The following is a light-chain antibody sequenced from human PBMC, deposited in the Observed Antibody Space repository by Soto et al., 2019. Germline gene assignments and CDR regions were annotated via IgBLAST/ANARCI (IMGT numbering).Light chain of an antibody. J-gene: IGKJ1*01. V-gene: IGKV1-27*01. CDR3: QTYISARWT. Sequence: DIQMTQSPSSLSASIGDRVTISCRASQGISNFLAWYQQKPGEVPKLLIYAASTLQSGVPSRFNGGGSGTDFTLNISSLQPEDVATYFCQTYISARWTFAQGTKVEVK. CDR1: QGISNF. CDR2: AAS.